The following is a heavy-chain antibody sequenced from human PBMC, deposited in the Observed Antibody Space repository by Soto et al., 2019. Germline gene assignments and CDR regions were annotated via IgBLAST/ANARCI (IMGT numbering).Heavy chain of an antibody. D-gene: IGHD3-22*01. CDR3: ARDSSSFYDSSGYLDY. CDR2: ISPVIDRT. Sequence: QVQLVQSGPEVKKPGSSVKVSCKASGGTFSTYSVSWVRLAPGLGLEWMGRISPVIDRTHYARKFQGRVTITADKSTRTVHMELSSLRSEDTAVYYCARDSSSFYDSSGYLDYWGQGLLVSVSS. CDR1: GGTFSTYS. J-gene: IGHJ4*02. V-gene: IGHV1-69*08.